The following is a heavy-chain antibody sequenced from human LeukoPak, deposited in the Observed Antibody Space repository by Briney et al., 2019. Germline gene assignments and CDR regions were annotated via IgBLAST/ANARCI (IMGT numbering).Heavy chain of an antibody. D-gene: IGHD4-17*01. Sequence: TGGSLRLSCAASGFTFSSYAMSWVRQAPGKGLEWVSAISGSGGSTYYADSVKGRFTISRDNSKNTLYLQMNSLRAEDTAVYYCAKDYGDLDAFDIWGQGTIVTVSS. CDR3: AKDYGDLDAFDI. V-gene: IGHV3-23*01. J-gene: IGHJ3*02. CDR1: GFTFSSYA. CDR2: ISGSGGST.